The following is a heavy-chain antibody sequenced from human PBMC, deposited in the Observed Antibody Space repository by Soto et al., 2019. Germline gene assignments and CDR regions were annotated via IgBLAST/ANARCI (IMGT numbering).Heavy chain of an antibody. D-gene: IGHD3-10*01. J-gene: IGHJ4*02. CDR2: SYYSLST. CDR3: ARRFGGNFDY. V-gene: IGHV4-59*08. Sequence: SETLSLTCIVSGGSISNYYWIWIRQPPVKGLEFIGYSYYSLSTNYDPSVTSRLTRSLYASKSQFSLKLISVTAADTSVYYCARRFGGNFDYWGQGTLVTVSS. CDR1: GGSISNYY.